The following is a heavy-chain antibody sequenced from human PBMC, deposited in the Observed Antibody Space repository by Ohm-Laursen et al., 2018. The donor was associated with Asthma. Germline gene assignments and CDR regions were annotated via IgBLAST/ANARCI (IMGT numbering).Heavy chain of an antibody. Sequence: SLRLSCSASGFTFSNYAIHWVRQAPGKGLEWVALISYDGSNKYYADSVKGRFTISRDNSKNTLYLQMNSLRAEDTAVYYCARGYEQWLDYQALAYWGQGTLVTVSS. V-gene: IGHV3-30-3*01. J-gene: IGHJ4*02. CDR1: GFTFSNYA. CDR2: ISYDGSNK. CDR3: ARGYEQWLDYQALAY. D-gene: IGHD6-19*01.